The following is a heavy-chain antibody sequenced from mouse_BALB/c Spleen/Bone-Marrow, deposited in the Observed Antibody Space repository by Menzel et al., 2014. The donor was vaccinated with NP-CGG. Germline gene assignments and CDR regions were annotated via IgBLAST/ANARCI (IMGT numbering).Heavy chain of an antibody. Sequence: QVQLLQSVPQLVRPGASVKIFCKASGYSFTSYWLHWVKQRPGQGLDWIGMIDPSDSETRLDQKFKDTVTLTVDKSSSTDYMKLSRRSSEASAVYYCARGDDGYYGDYWGQGTTLTVSS. V-gene: IGHV1S74*01. J-gene: IGHJ2*01. D-gene: IGHD2-3*01. CDR3: ARGDDGYYGDY. CDR2: IDPSDSET. CDR1: GYSFTSYW.